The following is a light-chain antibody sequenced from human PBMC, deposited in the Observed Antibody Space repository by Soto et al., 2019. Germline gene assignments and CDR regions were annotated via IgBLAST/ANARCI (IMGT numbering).Light chain of an antibody. CDR2: EVT. J-gene: IGLJ2*01. V-gene: IGLV2-8*01. CDR1: SSDVGGYNY. Sequence: QSALTQPPSASGSPGQSVTISCSGTSSDVGGYNYVSWYQQHPGKAPKLMICEVTRRPSGVPDRFSGSKSGNTAFLTVSGLQAEDEADYYCASYAGSSLVFGGGTKLTVL. CDR3: ASYAGSSLV.